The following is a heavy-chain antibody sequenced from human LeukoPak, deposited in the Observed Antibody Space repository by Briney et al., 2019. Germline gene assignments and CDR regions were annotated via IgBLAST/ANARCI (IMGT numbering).Heavy chain of an antibody. V-gene: IGHV1-69*04. D-gene: IGHD3-22*01. Sequence: SVKVSCKASGYTFTGYYMHWVRQAPGQGLEWMGRIIPILGIANYAQKFQGRVTITADKSTSTAYMELSSLRSEDTAVYYCARALTGSYYDSSGYSDYWGQGTLVTVSS. CDR2: IIPILGIA. J-gene: IGHJ4*02. CDR1: GYTFTGYY. CDR3: ARALTGSYYDSSGYSDY.